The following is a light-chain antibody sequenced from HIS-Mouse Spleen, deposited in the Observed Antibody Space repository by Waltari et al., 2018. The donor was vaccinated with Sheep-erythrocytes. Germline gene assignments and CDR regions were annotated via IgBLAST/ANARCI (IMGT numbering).Light chain of an antibody. Sequence: QSALTQPASVSGSPGQSITISCTGTSSDVGGYDLVSWYQQHPGKATKLMIYEGSKRPSGVSKRFSGSSSGNTASLTISGLQAEDEADYYCCSYAGSSTPWVFGGGTKLTVL. J-gene: IGLJ3*02. CDR2: EGS. CDR1: SSDVGGYDL. CDR3: CSYAGSSTPWV. V-gene: IGLV2-23*01.